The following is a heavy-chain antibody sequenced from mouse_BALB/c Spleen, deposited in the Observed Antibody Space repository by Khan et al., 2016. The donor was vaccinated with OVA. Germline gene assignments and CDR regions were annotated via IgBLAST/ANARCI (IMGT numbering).Heavy chain of an antibody. J-gene: IGHJ4*01. V-gene: IGHV1S41*01. CDR2: IGHGSGNT. Sequence: DLVKPGASVKLSCKASGYTFTSYWINWIKQRPGQGLEGVGHIGHGSGNTYYNEIFKGKATLTVDTSYSTAYLQLSSLSSEDSSVYFCARSNYYCSSLYAMDYWGHGTSVTVSS. CDR1: GYTFTSYW. D-gene: IGHD1-1*01. CDR3: ARSNYYCSSLYAMDY.